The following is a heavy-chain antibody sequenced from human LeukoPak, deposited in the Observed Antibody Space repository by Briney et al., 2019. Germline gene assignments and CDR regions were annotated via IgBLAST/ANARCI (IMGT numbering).Heavy chain of an antibody. CDR1: GYTFTSYD. V-gene: IGHV1-8*01. D-gene: IGHD3-3*01. CDR3: ARNEMYYDFWSGYHYYYYYGMDV. J-gene: IGHJ6*02. Sequence: SVKVSCKASGYTFTSYDINWVRQATGQGLEWMGWMNPNSGNTGYAQKFQGRVTMTRSTSISTAYMELSSLRSEDTAVYYCARNEMYYDFWSGYHYYYYYGMDVWGQGTTVTVSS. CDR2: MNPNSGNT.